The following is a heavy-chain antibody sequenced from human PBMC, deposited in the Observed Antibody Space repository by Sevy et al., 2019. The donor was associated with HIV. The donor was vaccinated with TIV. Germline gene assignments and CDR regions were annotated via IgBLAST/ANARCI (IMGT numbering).Heavy chain of an antibody. J-gene: IGHJ4*02. CDR3: TRWKVAKSIFDY. CDR1: GFTFGDYA. Sequence: GGSLRLSCTASGFTFGDYAMSWVRQAPGKGLEWVAFLKSRAYCGTLDHATSVKGRITISRHDSQSIAYLQMNDLKTENTGVNYCTRWKVAKSIFDYWGQGAMVTVSS. V-gene: IGHV3-49*04. CDR2: LKSRAYCGTL. D-gene: IGHD5-12*01.